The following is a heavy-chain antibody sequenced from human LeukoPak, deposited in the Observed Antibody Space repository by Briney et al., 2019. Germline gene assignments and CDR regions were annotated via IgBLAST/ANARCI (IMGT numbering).Heavy chain of an antibody. CDR3: ARGLVYVTIFLYFDY. CDR1: GGSFSGYY. CDR2: INHSGST. D-gene: IGHD3-3*01. J-gene: IGHJ4*02. V-gene: IGHV4-34*01. Sequence: SETLSLTCAVYGGSFSGYYWSWIRQPPGKGLEWIGEINHSGSTNYNPSLKSRVTISVDTSKNQFSLKLSSVTAADTAVYYCARGLVYVTIFLYFDYWGQGTLVTVSS.